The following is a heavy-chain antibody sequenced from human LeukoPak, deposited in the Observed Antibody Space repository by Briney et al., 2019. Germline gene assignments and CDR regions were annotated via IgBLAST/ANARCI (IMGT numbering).Heavy chain of an antibody. V-gene: IGHV3-11*05. Sequence: KTGGSLRLSCAASGFTFSDYYMSWIRQAPGKGLEWASYISSSSRYTNYADSVKGRFTISRDNAKNSLYLQMNSLRAEDTAVYYCARGHHSGYDSVHDYWGQGTLVTVSS. CDR1: GFTFSDYY. D-gene: IGHD5-12*01. CDR2: ISSSSRYT. CDR3: ARGHHSGYDSVHDY. J-gene: IGHJ4*02.